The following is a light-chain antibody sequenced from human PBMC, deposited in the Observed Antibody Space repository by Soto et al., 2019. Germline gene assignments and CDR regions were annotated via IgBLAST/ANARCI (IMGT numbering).Light chain of an antibody. Sequence: EMVLTRSPGTLSLSPVEIGSASCMASQSVTSNYLAWYQQKPGQAPRLLIYGASSRATGIPDRFSGSGSGTDFTLTISRLGTEDFAVYYCQQYGSSITFGQGTRLEIK. CDR2: GAS. V-gene: IGKV3-20*01. CDR3: QQYGSSIT. CDR1: QSVTSNY. J-gene: IGKJ5*01.